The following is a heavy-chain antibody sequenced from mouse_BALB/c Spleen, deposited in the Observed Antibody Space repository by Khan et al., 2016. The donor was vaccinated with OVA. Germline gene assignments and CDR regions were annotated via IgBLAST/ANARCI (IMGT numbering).Heavy chain of an antibody. CDR3: ARGGSSGPSWFPY. Sequence: EVQLQESGPGLVKPSQSLSLTCSVTGYSITSGYFWNWIRQFPGNKLEWMGYIRYDGNSNYNPSLKTRISITRDTSKNQFFLKLNSVTPEDTATYYCARGGSSGPSWFPYWGQGTLVTVSA. V-gene: IGHV3-6*02. CDR1: GYSITSGYF. D-gene: IGHD3-1*01. CDR2: IRYDGNS. J-gene: IGHJ3*01.